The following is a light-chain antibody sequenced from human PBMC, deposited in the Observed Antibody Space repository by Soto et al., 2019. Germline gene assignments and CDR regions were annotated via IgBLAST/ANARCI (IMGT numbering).Light chain of an antibody. V-gene: IGKV3-11*01. CDR1: QTVSSY. CDR3: QQHNDWPT. J-gene: IGKJ5*01. CDR2: DAS. Sequence: EIVLTQSPATLSLSPGERATLSCRASQTVSSYLAWYQQKPGQAPRLLIYDASNRATGIPARFSGSGSGTDFILTISSVESEDFAIYYCQQHNDWPTFGQGARLEI.